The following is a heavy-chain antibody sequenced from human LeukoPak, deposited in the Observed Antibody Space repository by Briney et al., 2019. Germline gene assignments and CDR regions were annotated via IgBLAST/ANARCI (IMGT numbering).Heavy chain of an antibody. V-gene: IGHV3-23*01. CDR2: ISGSGGST. D-gene: IGHD3-10*01. CDR3: AKDPFRGSVPPFDY. J-gene: IGHJ4*02. CDR1: GFTFSSYA. Sequence: PGGSPRLSCAASGFTFSSYAMSWVRQAPGKGLEWVSAISGSGGSTYYADSVKGRFTISRDNSKNTLYLQMNSLRAEDTAVYYCAKDPFRGSVPPFDYWGQGTLVTVSS.